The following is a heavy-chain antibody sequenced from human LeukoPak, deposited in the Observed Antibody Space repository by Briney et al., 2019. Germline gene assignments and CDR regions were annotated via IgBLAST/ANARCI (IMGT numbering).Heavy chain of an antibody. V-gene: IGHV3-48*03. CDR3: ATSRSTTTPDY. CDR1: GFTFSSYD. CDR2: INSGGSTT. D-gene: IGHD2/OR15-2a*01. J-gene: IGHJ4*02. Sequence: PGGSLRLSCAVSGFTFSSYDMNWVRQAPGKGLEWVSYINSGGSTTSYADSVKGRFTLSRDNAKNSLYLQMNSLRVEDTAVYYCATSRSTTTPDYWGQGTLVTVSS.